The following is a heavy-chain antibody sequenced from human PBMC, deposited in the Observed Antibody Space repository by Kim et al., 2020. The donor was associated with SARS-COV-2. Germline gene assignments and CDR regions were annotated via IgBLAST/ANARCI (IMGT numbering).Heavy chain of an antibody. CDR1: GFTFSSYA. CDR3: ASDAGGYDSSGYGEGYF. D-gene: IGHD3-22*01. Sequence: GGSLRLSCAASGFTFSSYAMHWVRQAPGKGLEWVAVISYDGSNKYYADSVKGRFTISRDNSKTTLYLQMNSLRAEDTAVYYCASDAGGYDSSGYGEGYF. J-gene: IGHJ4*03. V-gene: IGHV3-30*04. CDR2: ISYDGSNK.